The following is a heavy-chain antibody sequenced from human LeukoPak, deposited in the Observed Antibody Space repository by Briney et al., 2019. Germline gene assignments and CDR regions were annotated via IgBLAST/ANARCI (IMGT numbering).Heavy chain of an antibody. CDR3: ARSPPYFYDILTGYLRTYFDY. CDR2: IYHSGST. V-gene: IGHV4-4*02. CDR1: EFTFSSYAM. Sequence: GSLRLSCAASEFTFSSYAMSWVRQPPGKGLEWIGEIYHSGSTNYNPSLKSRVTISVDKSKNQFSLKLSSVTAADTAVYYCARSPPYFYDILTGYLRTYFDYWGQGTLVTVSS. D-gene: IGHD3-9*01. J-gene: IGHJ4*02.